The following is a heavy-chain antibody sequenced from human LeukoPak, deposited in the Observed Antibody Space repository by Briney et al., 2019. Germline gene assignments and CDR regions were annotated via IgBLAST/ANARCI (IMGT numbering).Heavy chain of an antibody. CDR2: INPNSGGT. CDR1: GYTFTGYY. J-gene: IGHJ4*02. Sequence: ASVKVSCKASGYTFTGYYMHWVRQAPGQGLEWMGWINPNSGGTNYAQKFQGRVTMTRDTSISTAYMELSRLRSDDTAVYYCARDRDCSGGNCYSFPDYWGQGTLVTVSS. V-gene: IGHV1-2*02. D-gene: IGHD2-15*01. CDR3: ARDRDCSGGNCYSFPDY.